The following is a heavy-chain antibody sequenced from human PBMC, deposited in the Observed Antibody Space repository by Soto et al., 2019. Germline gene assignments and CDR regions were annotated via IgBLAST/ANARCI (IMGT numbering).Heavy chain of an antibody. CDR1: GFTFSSYG. V-gene: IGHV3-33*01. Sequence: GGSLRLSCAASGFTFSSYGMHWVRQAPGKGLEWVAVIWYDGSNKYYADSVKGRFTISRDNSKNTLDLQMNSLRAEDTAVYYCARMYYDFWSGHKYYFDYWGQGTQVTVSS. D-gene: IGHD3-3*01. CDR2: IWYDGSNK. J-gene: IGHJ4*02. CDR3: ARMYYDFWSGHKYYFDY.